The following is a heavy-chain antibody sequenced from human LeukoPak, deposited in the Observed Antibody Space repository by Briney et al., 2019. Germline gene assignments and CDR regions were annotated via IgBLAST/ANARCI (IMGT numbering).Heavy chain of an antibody. Sequence: PETLSLTRAVYGGSLSGYYWSWIRQPPGPGLEWIGEINDSGSTNYHPSLKSRVTISVDTSKHQFSLKLSSVTAGDTAVYSCARHRDKHSYYYGSGSNNWFDTWGQGTLVSVSS. J-gene: IGHJ5*02. CDR1: GGSLSGYY. V-gene: IGHV4-34*01. CDR2: INDSGST. CDR3: ARHRDKHSYYYGSGSNNWFDT. D-gene: IGHD3-10*01.